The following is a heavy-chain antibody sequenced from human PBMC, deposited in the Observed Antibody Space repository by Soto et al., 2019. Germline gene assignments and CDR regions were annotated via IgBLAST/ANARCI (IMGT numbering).Heavy chain of an antibody. CDR1: VLTFTSAA. D-gene: IGHD2-8*01. J-gene: IGHJ4*02. Sequence: SVKVSCKGSVLTFTSAAFQCVRQARGQRLEWIGWIAVGSGYTNYAQRFQDRVTLTRDMSTATTYMELSRLTSEDTAIYYCAADATAWQQMVPSDYWGQGTLVTVSS. CDR2: IAVGSGYT. CDR3: AADATAWQQMVPSDY. V-gene: IGHV1-58*01.